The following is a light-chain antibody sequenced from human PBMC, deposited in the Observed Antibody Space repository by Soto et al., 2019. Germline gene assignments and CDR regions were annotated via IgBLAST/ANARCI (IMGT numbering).Light chain of an antibody. J-gene: IGLJ2*01. CDR3: SSYTSSSPPV. Sequence: QSVLTQPASVSGSPGQSITISCTGTSSDIGGYNYVSWYQHHPGKAPKLMIYDVSNRPSGVSNRFSGSKSDNTASLTISGLQADDEADYYCSSYTSSSPPVFGGGTKLTVL. CDR1: SSDIGGYNY. V-gene: IGLV2-14*03. CDR2: DVS.